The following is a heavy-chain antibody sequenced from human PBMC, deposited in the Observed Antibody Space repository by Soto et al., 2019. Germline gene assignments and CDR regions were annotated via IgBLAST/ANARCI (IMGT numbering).Heavy chain of an antibody. CDR3: ARIINDFWRGYHHYGMDV. J-gene: IGHJ6*02. D-gene: IGHD3-3*01. CDR2: IDWDDDK. V-gene: IGHV2-70*01. CDR1: GFSLSTSGMC. Sequence: SGPTLVNPTQTLTLTCTFSGFSLSTSGMCVSWIRQPPGKALEWLALIDWDDDKYYSTSLKTRLTISKDTSKNQVVLTMTNMDPVDTATYYCARIINDFWRGYHHYGMDVWGQGTTVTVSS.